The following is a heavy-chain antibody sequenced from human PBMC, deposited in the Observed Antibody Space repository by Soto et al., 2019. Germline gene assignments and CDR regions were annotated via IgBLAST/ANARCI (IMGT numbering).Heavy chain of an antibody. V-gene: IGHV3-23*01. Sequence: GGSLRLSCAASGFTFSSYAMSWVRQAPGKGLEWVSAISGSGGSTYYADSVKGRFTISRDNAKNSLYLQINSLRVEDTAVYYCVRLHASGGGAIDYWGQGTLVTVSS. D-gene: IGHD3-10*01. J-gene: IGHJ4*02. CDR2: ISGSGGST. CDR1: GFTFSSYA. CDR3: VRLHASGGGAIDY.